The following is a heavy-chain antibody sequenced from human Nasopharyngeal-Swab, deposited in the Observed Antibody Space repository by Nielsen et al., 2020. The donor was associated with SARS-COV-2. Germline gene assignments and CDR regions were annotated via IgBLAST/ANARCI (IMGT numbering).Heavy chain of an antibody. CDR2: ISYDGSNK. J-gene: IGHJ4*02. CDR3: ARVAGITMVRGVDY. V-gene: IGHV3-30-3*01. CDR1: GFTFSSYA. D-gene: IGHD3-10*01. Sequence: GESLKISRAASGFTFSSYAMHWVRQAPGKGLEWVAVISYDGSNKYYADSVKGRFTISRDNSKNTLYLQMNSLRAEDTAVYYCARVAGITMVRGVDYWGQGTLVTVSS.